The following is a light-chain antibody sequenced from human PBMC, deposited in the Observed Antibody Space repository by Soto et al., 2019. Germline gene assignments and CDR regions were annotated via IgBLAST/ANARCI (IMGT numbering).Light chain of an antibody. CDR1: SSDVGGHNY. CDR2: DVS. CDR3: SSYTSSSTLV. Sequence: QSALTQPASVSGSRGQSITISFTGTSSDVGGHNYVSWYQQHPGKAPKLMIYDVSNRPSGVSNRFSGSKSGNTASLTISGLQAEDEADYYCSSYTSSSTLVFGGGTKVTVL. V-gene: IGLV2-14*01. J-gene: IGLJ2*01.